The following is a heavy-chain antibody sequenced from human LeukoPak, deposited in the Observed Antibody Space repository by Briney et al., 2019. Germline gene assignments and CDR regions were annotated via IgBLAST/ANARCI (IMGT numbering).Heavy chain of an antibody. CDR1: GDTLTELV. J-gene: IGHJ4*02. V-gene: IGHV1-24*01. CDR3: ATPLSDY. CDR2: FDPEDGET. Sequence: ASVKVSCKVSGDTLTELVTNWVRQAPGKGLEWMGGFDPEDGETIYAQKFQGRVTMTEDTSTDTAYMELSSLRSEDTAVYYCATPLSDYWGQGTLVTVSS.